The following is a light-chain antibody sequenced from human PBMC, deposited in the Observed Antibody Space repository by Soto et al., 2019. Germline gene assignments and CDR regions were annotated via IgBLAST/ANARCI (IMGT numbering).Light chain of an antibody. CDR1: QSISSY. CDR2: AAS. Sequence: DIQMTQSPSSLSASVGDRVTITCRASQSISSYLNWYQQKPGKAPKLLIYAASSLQSVVPSRFSGSGSGTDLTLTIISLQPEYFAIYYCQQSYSAPQTFGQGTKVEIK. J-gene: IGKJ1*01. CDR3: QQSYSAPQT. V-gene: IGKV1-39*01.